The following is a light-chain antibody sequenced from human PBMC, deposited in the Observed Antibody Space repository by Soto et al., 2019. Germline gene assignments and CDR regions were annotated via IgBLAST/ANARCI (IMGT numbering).Light chain of an antibody. J-gene: IGKJ1*01. CDR2: GAS. Sequence: EIVLTQSPGTLSLSPGERATLSCRASQSVGRSLAWYQQKPGQAPRLIIHGASSRATGVPDRITGSGSGTDFTLSISRLEPEDFAVYYCQQYGGSTRTFGQGTKVDIK. CDR1: QSVGRS. CDR3: QQYGGSTRT. V-gene: IGKV3-20*01.